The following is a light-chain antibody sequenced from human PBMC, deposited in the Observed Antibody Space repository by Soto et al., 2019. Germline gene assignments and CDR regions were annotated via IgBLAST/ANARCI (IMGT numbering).Light chain of an antibody. Sequence: EIVMTQSPATLSVSPGERATLSCRASQSVSSNLAWYQQKPGQAPRLLIYGASTRATGIPARFSGSGSGTDFTLTISSLEPEDFAVYYCQQRSHWRTFGQGTKVDIK. CDR1: QSVSSN. CDR3: QQRSHWRT. V-gene: IGKV3-15*01. J-gene: IGKJ1*01. CDR2: GAS.